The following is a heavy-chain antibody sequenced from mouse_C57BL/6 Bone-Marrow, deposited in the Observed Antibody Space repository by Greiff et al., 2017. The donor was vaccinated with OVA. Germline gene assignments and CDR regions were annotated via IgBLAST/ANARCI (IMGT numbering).Heavy chain of an antibody. CDR1: GFNIKDDY. Sequence: EVQLQQSGAELVRPGASVKLSCTASGFNIKDDYMHWVKQRPEQGLEWIGLIDPENGDTEYASKFQGKATITADTSSNTAYLQLSSLTSEDTAVYYCTTLLLTYWGQGTLVTVSA. D-gene: IGHD1-1*01. J-gene: IGHJ3*01. CDR3: TTLLLTY. CDR2: IDPENGDT. V-gene: IGHV14-4*01.